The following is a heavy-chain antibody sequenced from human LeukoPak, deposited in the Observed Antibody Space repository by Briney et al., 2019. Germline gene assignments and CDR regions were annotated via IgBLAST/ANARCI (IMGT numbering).Heavy chain of an antibody. D-gene: IGHD6-19*01. CDR2: VHPEDGET. CDR3: AKDSVARIPAYYFDY. J-gene: IGHJ4*02. Sequence: ATVKISFKGSGYTFTDYYMHWVQQAPGKGLEWMGLVHPEDGETIYAEKFQGRVTITADTSTDTAYMELSSLRSEDTAVYYCAKDSVARIPAYYFDYWGQGTLVTVSS. V-gene: IGHV1-69-2*01. CDR1: GYTFTDYY.